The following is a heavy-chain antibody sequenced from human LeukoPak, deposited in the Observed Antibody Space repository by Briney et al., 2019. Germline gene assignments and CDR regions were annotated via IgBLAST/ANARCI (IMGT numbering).Heavy chain of an antibody. CDR1: GFTVTSYA. CDR2: ISTSGGST. D-gene: IGHD3-10*01. CDR3: AKNGHGSGSYYPRTKYYFDY. V-gene: IGHV3-23*01. Sequence: GGSLRLSCAASGFTVTSYAMNWVRQAPGKGLEWVATISTSGGSTYYADFVKGRFTIFRDNSKNTLYLQMNSLRAEDTAVYYCAKNGHGSGSYYPRTKYYFDYWGQGTLVTVSS. J-gene: IGHJ4*02.